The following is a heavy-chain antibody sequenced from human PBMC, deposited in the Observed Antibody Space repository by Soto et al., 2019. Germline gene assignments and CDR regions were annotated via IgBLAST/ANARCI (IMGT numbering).Heavy chain of an antibody. V-gene: IGHV1-18*01. Sequence: QVQLVQSGAEVKKPGASVKVSCKASGYTFTSYGISWVRQAPGQGLEWMGWISAYNGNTNYAQKLQGRVTMTTDTSTSTAYMERRSLRSDDTAVYYCATYCSGGSCYGTYGMDVWGQGTTVTVSS. CDR3: ATYCSGGSCYGTYGMDV. CDR1: GYTFTSYG. J-gene: IGHJ6*02. CDR2: ISAYNGNT. D-gene: IGHD2-15*01.